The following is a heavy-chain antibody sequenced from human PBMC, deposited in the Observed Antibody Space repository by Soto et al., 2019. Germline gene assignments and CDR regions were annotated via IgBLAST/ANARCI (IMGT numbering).Heavy chain of an antibody. Sequence: PGGSLRLSCAGFGFTFNSYGMDWVRQAPGKGLEWVAYISSGSSSIWYADSVKGRFTISRDTAKNSLSLQMNGLRVEDTAVYYCVRGGAACPDYWGRGTMVTVSS. CDR3: VRGGAACPDY. J-gene: IGHJ4*02. CDR2: ISSGSSSI. CDR1: GFTFNSYG. D-gene: IGHD6-6*01. V-gene: IGHV3-21*04.